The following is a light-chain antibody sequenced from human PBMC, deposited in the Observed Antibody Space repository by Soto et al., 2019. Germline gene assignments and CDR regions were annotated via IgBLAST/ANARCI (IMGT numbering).Light chain of an antibody. J-gene: IGKJ5*01. Sequence: EIVLTQSPATLSLSPGERATLSCRASQSVSNYFAWYQQKPGLAPRLIIYDASTRATGIPDRFSGSGSGTDFTLTISRLEPEDFAVYYCQQSGSSPITFGQGTRLEIK. CDR2: DAS. V-gene: IGKV3D-20*01. CDR3: QQSGSSPIT. CDR1: QSVSNY.